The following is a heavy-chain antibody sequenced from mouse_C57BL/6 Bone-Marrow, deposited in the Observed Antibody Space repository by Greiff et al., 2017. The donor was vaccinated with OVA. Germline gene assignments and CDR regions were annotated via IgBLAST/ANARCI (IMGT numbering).Heavy chain of an antibody. V-gene: IGHV5-6*01. J-gene: IGHJ1*03. CDR3: ARSYYDYDGGPWYFDV. Sequence: EVHLVESGGDLVKPGGSLKLSCAASGFTFSSYGMSWVRQTPDKRLEWVATISSGGSYTYYPDSVKGRFTISRDNAKNTLYLQMSSLKSEDTAMYYCARSYYDYDGGPWYFDVWGTGTTVTVSS. D-gene: IGHD2-4*01. CDR2: ISSGGSYT. CDR1: GFTFSSYG.